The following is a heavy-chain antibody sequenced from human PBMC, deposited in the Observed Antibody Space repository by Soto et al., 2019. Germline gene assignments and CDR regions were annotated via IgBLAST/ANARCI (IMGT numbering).Heavy chain of an antibody. J-gene: IGHJ4*02. D-gene: IGHD1-1*01. Sequence: KFQDRVTISRDTSASTAYMELTSLRSEDTAVYYCARDNGDGTFDFWGEGTLVTVSS. CDR3: ARDNGDGTFDF. V-gene: IGHV1-3*01.